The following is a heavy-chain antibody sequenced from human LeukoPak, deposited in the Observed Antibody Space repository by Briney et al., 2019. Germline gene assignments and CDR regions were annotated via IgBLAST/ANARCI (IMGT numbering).Heavy chain of an antibody. D-gene: IGHD3-9*01. CDR3: ARDFRYYDILTGYSSDAFDI. J-gene: IGHJ3*02. Sequence: PSETLSLTCTVSGGSISSYYWSWIRQPPGKGLEWIGYIYYSGSTNYNPSLKSRVTISVDTSKNQFSLKLSSVTAADTAVYYCARDFRYYDILTGYSSDAFDIWGQGTMVTVSS. V-gene: IGHV4-59*01. CDR1: GGSISSYY. CDR2: IYYSGST.